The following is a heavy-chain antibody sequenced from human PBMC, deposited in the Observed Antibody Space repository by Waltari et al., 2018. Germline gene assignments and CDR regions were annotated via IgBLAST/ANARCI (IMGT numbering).Heavy chain of an antibody. CDR1: GGTFSSYA. CDR3: ARAAYHSSGYYPDY. Sequence: QVQLVQSGAEVKKPGSSVKVSCKASGGTFSSYAISWVRQAPGQGLEWMGGIIPMFGTANYAKKFQGRVTITTDESTSTAYMELSSLRSEDAAVYYCARAAYHSSGYYPDYWGQGTLVTVSS. CDR2: IIPMFGTA. V-gene: IGHV1-69*05. J-gene: IGHJ4*02. D-gene: IGHD3-22*01.